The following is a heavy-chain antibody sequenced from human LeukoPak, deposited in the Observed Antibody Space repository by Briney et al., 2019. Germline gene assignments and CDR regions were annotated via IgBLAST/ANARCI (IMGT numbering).Heavy chain of an antibody. D-gene: IGHD3-10*01. Sequence: SETLSLTCTVSGGSISNYYWSWIRQPPGKGLEWIGYIYYSGSTNYNPSLKSRVTISVDTSKNQFSLKLSSVTAADTAVYYCARTDGSGSFLGYYFDYWGQGTLVTVSS. V-gene: IGHV4-59*01. CDR3: ARTDGSGSFLGYYFDY. J-gene: IGHJ4*02. CDR2: IYYSGST. CDR1: GGSISNYY.